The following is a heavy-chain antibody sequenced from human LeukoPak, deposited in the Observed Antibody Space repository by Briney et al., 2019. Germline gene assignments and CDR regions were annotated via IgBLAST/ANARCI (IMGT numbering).Heavy chain of an antibody. CDR1: GFTFSSYG. J-gene: IGHJ5*02. D-gene: IGHD2-2*01. CDR3: AKDRGVVPAEPFDP. CDR2: ISYDGSNK. V-gene: IGHV3-30*18. Sequence: GGSLRLSCAASGFTFSSYGMHWVRQAPGKGLEWVAVISYDGSNKYYADSVKGRFTISRDNSKNTLYLQMNSLRAEDTAVYYCAKDRGVVPAEPFDPWGQGTLVTVSS.